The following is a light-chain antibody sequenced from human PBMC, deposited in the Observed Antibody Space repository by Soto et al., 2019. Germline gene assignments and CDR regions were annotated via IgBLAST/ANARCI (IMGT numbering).Light chain of an antibody. J-gene: IGLJ1*01. Sequence: QSVLTQPASVSGSPGQSIAISCTGTSSDVGYYNSVSWYQQYPGKAPKLMIHDVNNRPSGISDRFSGSKSGNTASLTISGLQAEDEADYYCTSFTSSTSHVSGPGTKLTV. CDR1: SSDVGYYNS. CDR3: TSFTSSTSHV. V-gene: IGLV2-14*03. CDR2: DVN.